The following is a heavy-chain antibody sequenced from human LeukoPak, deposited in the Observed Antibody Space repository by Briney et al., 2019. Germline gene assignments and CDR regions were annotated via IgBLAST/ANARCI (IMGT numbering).Heavy chain of an antibody. J-gene: IGHJ5*02. CDR3: AKAQGIVVVPAAWNNWFDP. CDR2: ISGSGGST. CDR1: GFTFSSYA. D-gene: IGHD2-2*01. Sequence: GGSLRLSCAASGFTFSSYAMSWVRQAPGKGLEWVSAISGSGGSTYYADSVKGRFTISRDNSKNTLYLQMNSLRAEDTAVYYCAKAQGIVVVPAAWNNWFDPWGQGTLVTVSS. V-gene: IGHV3-23*01.